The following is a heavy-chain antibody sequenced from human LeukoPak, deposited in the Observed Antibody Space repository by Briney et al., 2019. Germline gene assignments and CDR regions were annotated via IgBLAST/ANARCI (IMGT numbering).Heavy chain of an antibody. CDR3: ARGPSITMVRGGQWYYYMDV. CDR1: GYTFTSYG. V-gene: IGHV1-18*01. CDR2: ISVYSGNT. Sequence: ASVKVSCKASGYTFTSYGITWVRQAPGQGLEWMGWISVYSGNTNYAQKLQGRVIMTTDTSTNTAYMELRSLRSDDTAVYYCARGPSITMVRGGQWYYYMDVWGKGTTVTISS. D-gene: IGHD3-10*01. J-gene: IGHJ6*03.